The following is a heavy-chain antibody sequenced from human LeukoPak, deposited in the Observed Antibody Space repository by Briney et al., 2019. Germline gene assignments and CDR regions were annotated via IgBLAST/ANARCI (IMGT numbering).Heavy chain of an antibody. CDR3: ARDEFGSGTPLFAN. V-gene: IGHV3-49*04. J-gene: IGHJ4*02. CDR2: IKNKALGGTT. D-gene: IGHD3-10*01. Sequence: GGSLRLSCIASGFTFDAYSVSWVRQAPGKGLEWLGFIKNKALGGTTDYAASAKGRFSISTDASKTIAYLQMESLKTEDTAMYYCARDEFGSGTPLFANCGQGTLVSASS. CDR1: GFTFDAYS.